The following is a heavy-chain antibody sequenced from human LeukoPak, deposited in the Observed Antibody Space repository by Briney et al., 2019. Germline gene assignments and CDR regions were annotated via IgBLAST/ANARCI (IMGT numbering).Heavy chain of an antibody. J-gene: IGHJ4*02. CDR1: GFTFSAYN. CDR2: ISSSSSTI. V-gene: IGHV3-48*01. CDR3: ARDDGGNSYY. D-gene: IGHD4-23*01. Sequence: GGSLRLSCAASGFTFSAYNMNWVRQAPGKGLEWVSYISSSSSTIYYADSVKGRFTISRDNAKNSLYLQMNSLRAEDTAVYYCARDDGGNSYYWGQGTLVTVSS.